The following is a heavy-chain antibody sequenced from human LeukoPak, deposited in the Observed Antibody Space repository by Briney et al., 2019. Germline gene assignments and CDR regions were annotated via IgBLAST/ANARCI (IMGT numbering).Heavy chain of an antibody. D-gene: IGHD2-8*02. CDR1: GFTFSTCL. CDR2: ISGSGGST. CDR3: AKRPHCTGPGCHHIEY. V-gene: IGHV3-23*01. Sequence: PGGSLRLSCAASGFTFSTCLMSWVRQAPGKGMEEVSTISGSGGSTYYADSVKGRFTISRDNSKNTLFLQMNSMRAEDTAVYYCAKRPHCTGPGCHHIEYWGQGTLVTVSS. J-gene: IGHJ4*02.